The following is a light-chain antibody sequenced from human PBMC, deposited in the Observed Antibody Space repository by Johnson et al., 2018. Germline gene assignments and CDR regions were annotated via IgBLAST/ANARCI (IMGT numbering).Light chain of an antibody. J-gene: IGLJ1*01. CDR2: ENN. V-gene: IGLV1-51*02. CDR3: VTSVLSLSVGNV. Sequence: QSVLTQPPSVSAAPGQKVTISCSGSSSNIGNNYVSWYQQLPGTAPKLLIYENNKRPSGIPAHSSGSKSSTSATLGITGLQPGDEADYYCVTSVLSLSVGNVFETGTKVTVL. CDR1: SSNIGNNY.